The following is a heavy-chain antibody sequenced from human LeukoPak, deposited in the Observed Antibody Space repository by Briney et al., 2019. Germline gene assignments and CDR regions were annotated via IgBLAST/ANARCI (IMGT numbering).Heavy chain of an antibody. Sequence: NPSETLSLTCAVYGGSFSGYYWSWIRQPPGKGLEWIGEINHSGSTNYNPSLKSRVTISVDTSKNQFSLKLSSVPAADTAVYYCARGFWSGSPFDYWGQGTLVTVSS. V-gene: IGHV4-34*01. CDR1: GGSFSGYY. D-gene: IGHD3-3*01. CDR3: ARGFWSGSPFDY. CDR2: INHSGST. J-gene: IGHJ4*02.